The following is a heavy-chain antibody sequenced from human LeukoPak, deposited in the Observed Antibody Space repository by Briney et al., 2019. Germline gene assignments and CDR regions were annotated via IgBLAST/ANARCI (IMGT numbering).Heavy chain of an antibody. V-gene: IGHV3-7*03. CDR2: TNHNGNVN. J-gene: IGHJ6*02. CDR3: ARGGGLDV. D-gene: IGHD3-16*01. Sequence: PGGSLRLSCAASGFTFSSYWMNWARQAPGKGLEWVASTNHNGNVNYYVDSVKGRFTISRDNAKNSLYLQMSNLRAEDKAVYFCARGGGLDVWGQGATVTVSS. CDR1: GFTFSSYW.